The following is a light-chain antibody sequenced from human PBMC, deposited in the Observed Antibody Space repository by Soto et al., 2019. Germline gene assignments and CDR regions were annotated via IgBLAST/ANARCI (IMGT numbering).Light chain of an antibody. CDR3: SSYTSGSTLVV. CDR1: SSDVGGYNY. CDR2: DVS. Sequence: QSVLTQPASVSGSPGQSITISCTGTSSDVGGYNYVSWYQQHPGKAPKLMIYDVSNRPSGVSNRFSGSQSGNTASLTISGLQAVDEADYYCSSYTSGSTLVVFGGGTKLTVL. V-gene: IGLV2-14*01. J-gene: IGLJ2*01.